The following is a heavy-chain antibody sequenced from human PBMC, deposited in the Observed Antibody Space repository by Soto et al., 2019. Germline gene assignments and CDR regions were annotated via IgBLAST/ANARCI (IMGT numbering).Heavy chain of an antibody. CDR1: GGTFSSYA. D-gene: IGHD6-6*01. CDR2: IIPIFGTA. CDR3: ARGFRGSSPGGYDDGMDV. Sequence: SVKVSCKASGGTFSSYAISWVRQAPGQGLEWMGGIIPIFGTANYAPKFQGRVTITADESTSTAYMELSSLRSEDTAVSYCARGFRGSSPGGYDDGMDVWGQGTTVTVSS. J-gene: IGHJ6*02. V-gene: IGHV1-69*13.